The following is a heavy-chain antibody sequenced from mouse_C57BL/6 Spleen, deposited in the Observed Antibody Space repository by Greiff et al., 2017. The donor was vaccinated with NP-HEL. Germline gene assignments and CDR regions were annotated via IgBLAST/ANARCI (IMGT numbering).Heavy chain of an antibody. V-gene: IGHV2-6-1*01. CDR2: IWSDGST. Sequence: VKLVESGPGLVAPSQSLSITCTVSGFSLTSYGVHWVRQPPGKGLEWLVVIWSDGSTTYNSALKSRLSISKDNSKSQVFLKMNSLQTDDTAMYYCARHVAPIYYDYDAYAMDYWGQGTSVTVSS. J-gene: IGHJ4*01. CDR3: ARHVAPIYYDYDAYAMDY. D-gene: IGHD2-4*01. CDR1: GFSLTSYG.